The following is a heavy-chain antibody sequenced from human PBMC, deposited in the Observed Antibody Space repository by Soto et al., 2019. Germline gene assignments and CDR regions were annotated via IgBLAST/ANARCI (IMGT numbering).Heavy chain of an antibody. CDR1: GGSFSIYA. Sequence: SVKVSCKACGGSFSIYAITLLRHTPGQGLEWMGGIIPIFGTANYAQKFQGRVTITADESTSTAYMELSSLRSEDTAVYHCAEYCSSTSCYAGYWGQGTLVTVSS. J-gene: IGHJ4*02. V-gene: IGHV1-69*01. CDR2: IIPIFGTA. CDR3: AEYCSSTSCYAGY. D-gene: IGHD2-2*01.